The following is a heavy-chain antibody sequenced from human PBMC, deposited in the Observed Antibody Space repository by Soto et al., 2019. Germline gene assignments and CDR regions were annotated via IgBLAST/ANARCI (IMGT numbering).Heavy chain of an antibody. CDR2: IYYSGST. V-gene: IGHV4-31*03. CDR3: AGIYSGSPGGTLRY. Sequence: QVQLQESGPGLVKPSQILSLTCTVSGGSIRSGGYYWSWIRQHPGKGLEWIGYIYYSGSTYYNPSLKSRVTLSVDTSKNQFSLKLSSVTAADTAVYYCAGIYSGSPGGTLRYWGQGTLVTVSS. J-gene: IGHJ4*02. D-gene: IGHD1-26*01. CDR1: GGSIRSGGYY.